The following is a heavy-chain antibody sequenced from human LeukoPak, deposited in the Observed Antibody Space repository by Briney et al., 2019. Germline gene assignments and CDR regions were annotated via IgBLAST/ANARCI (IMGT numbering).Heavy chain of an antibody. CDR1: GFTFSSYG. CDR3: ARAGGTGWYDY. V-gene: IGHV3-64*02. Sequence: GGSLRLSCAASGFTFSSYGMHWVRQAPGKGLEHASGIRNDGGWTYYADSVRGRFTISRDNSKNTMYLQMGSLRAEDMAVYYCARAGGTGWYDYWGREPWSPSPQ. D-gene: IGHD6-19*01. CDR2: IRNDGGWT. J-gene: IGHJ4*02.